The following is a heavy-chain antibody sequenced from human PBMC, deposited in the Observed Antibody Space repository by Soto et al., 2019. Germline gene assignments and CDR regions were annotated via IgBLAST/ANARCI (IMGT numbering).Heavy chain of an antibody. D-gene: IGHD3-3*01. CDR1: GYSFTSYW. J-gene: IGHJ6*03. Sequence: GESLKISCKGSGYSFTSYWIGWVRQMPGKGLEWMGIIYPGDSDTRYSRSFQGQVTISADKSISTAYLQWSSLKASDTAMYYCARSITIFGVAKYYYYYMDVWGKGTTVTVSS. CDR2: IYPGDSDT. CDR3: ARSITIFGVAKYYYYYMDV. V-gene: IGHV5-51*01.